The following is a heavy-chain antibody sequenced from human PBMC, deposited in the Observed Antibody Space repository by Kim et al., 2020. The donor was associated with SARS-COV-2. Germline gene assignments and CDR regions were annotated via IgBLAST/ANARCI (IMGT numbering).Heavy chain of an antibody. V-gene: IGHV4-38-2*02. J-gene: IGHJ6*02. CDR1: GYSISSGYY. CDR3: AREDSGWYYYGMDV. Sequence: SETLSLTCTVSGYSISSGYYWGWIRQPPGKGLEWIGSIYHSGSTYYNPSLKSRVTISVDTSKNQFSLKLSSVTAADTAVYYCAREDSGWYYYGMDVWGQGTTVIVSS. D-gene: IGHD6-19*01. CDR2: IYHSGST.